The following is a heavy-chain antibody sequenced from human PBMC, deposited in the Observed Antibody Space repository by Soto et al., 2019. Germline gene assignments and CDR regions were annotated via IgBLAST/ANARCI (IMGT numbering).Heavy chain of an antibody. J-gene: IGHJ4*02. CDR1: GFTFSGYN. Sequence: GGAPRHSFATPGFTFSGYNMTWRSQDPGGGLGWVSYINRNHGVVPYADSVKGRFTISIANAKHSMSLHMNSLRDEETAVYYCAREGKTAFGDVLGPFDYWGQGILVTVSS. CDR3: AREGKTAFGDVLGPFDY. CDR2: INRNHGVV. V-gene: IGHV3-48*02. D-gene: IGHD3-3*01.